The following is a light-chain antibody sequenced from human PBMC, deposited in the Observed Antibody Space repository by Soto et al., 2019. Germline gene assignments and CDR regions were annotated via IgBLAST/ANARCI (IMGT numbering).Light chain of an antibody. CDR3: QKPTNGXRVT. J-gene: IGKJ3*01. Sequence: EIVLTQSPATLSLSPGQRATLSFRASKSVSSYLAWYQQKTGQAPRILIYDASNRATGIPAIFSGSGSGTEFTLTISSIEPEHFTVYYCQKPTNGXRVTFGRATKVXI. CDR1: KSVSSY. V-gene: IGKV3-11*01. CDR2: DAS.